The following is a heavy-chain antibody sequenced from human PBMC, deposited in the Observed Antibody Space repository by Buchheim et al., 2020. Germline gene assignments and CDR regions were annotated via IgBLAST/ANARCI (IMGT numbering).Heavy chain of an antibody. D-gene: IGHD5-18*01. CDR1: GYTFTSYY. V-gene: IGHV1-46*01. Sequence: QVQLVQSGAEVKKPGASVKVSCKASGYTFTSYYLHWVRRAPGQGLEWMGVINASGGSTTYTQKFQGRVTMTRDTSTSTVYMELSSLRSEDTAIYYCARGGMDTLHYSDYWGQGTL. J-gene: IGHJ4*02. CDR3: ARGGMDTLHYSDY. CDR2: INASGGST.